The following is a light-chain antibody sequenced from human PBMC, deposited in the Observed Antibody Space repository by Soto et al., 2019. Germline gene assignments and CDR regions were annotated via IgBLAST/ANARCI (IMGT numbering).Light chain of an antibody. CDR1: SSDVGGYNY. Sequence: QSALTQPRSVSGSPGQSVTISCTGTSSDVGGYNYVSWYQQHPGKAPKLMIYDVSKRPSGVPDRFSGSKSGNTASLTISGLQAEDEADYYCCSYAGNYIKLFGGGTKVTVL. CDR2: DVS. CDR3: CSYAGNYIKL. V-gene: IGLV2-11*01. J-gene: IGLJ2*01.